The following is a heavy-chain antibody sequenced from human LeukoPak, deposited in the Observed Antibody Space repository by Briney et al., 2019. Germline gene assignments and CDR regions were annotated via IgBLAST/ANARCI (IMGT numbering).Heavy chain of an antibody. J-gene: IGHJ3*02. D-gene: IGHD3-22*01. CDR1: GYSFTSYW. CDR3: ARRFGSVVVNGDAFDI. Sequence: AESLKISCKGSGYSFTSYWSGWVRHMPGKGVEWMGIIYPGDSDTRYSPSFQGHVTISADKSISTAYLQWSSLKASDTAMYYCARRFGSVVVNGDAFDIWGQGTMVTVSS. V-gene: IGHV5-51*01. CDR2: IYPGDSDT.